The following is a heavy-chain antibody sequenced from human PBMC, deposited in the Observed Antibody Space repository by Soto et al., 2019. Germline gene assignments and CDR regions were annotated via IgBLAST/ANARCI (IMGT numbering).Heavy chain of an antibody. J-gene: IGHJ3*02. Sequence: GGSLRLSCAASGFTVSSNYMSWVRQAPGKGLERVSVIYSGGSTYYADSVKGRFTISRHNSKNTLYLQMNSLRAEDTAVYYCARDIAVAGTGYDAFDISGQGTMVTVSS. CDR2: IYSGGST. V-gene: IGHV3-66*01. D-gene: IGHD6-19*01. CDR3: ARDIAVAGTGYDAFDI. CDR1: GFTVSSNY.